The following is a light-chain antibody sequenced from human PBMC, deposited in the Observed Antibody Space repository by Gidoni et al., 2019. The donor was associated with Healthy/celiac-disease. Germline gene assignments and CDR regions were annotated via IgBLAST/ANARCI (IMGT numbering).Light chain of an antibody. V-gene: IGLV2-23*02. CDR3: CSYAGSVV. CDR2: EVS. J-gene: IGLJ2*01. CDR1: SSDVGSYNL. Sequence: QSALTQPASVSGSPGQSIPISCTGTSSDVGSYNLVSWYQQHPGKAPKLMIYEVSKRPSGVSNRFSGSKSGNTASLTISGLQAEDEADYYCCSYAGSVVFGGGTKLTV.